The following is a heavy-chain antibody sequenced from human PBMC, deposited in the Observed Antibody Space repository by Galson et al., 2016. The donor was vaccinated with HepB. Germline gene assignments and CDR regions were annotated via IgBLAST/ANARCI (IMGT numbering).Heavy chain of an antibody. Sequence: SLRLSCAASGFTFSDFYMSWIRQAPGKGLEWLSDISSSGSKTFYADSVKGRLTISRENTKNSLYIERVTLRAEDTAVYYCARESCSTSSCNFYGLDVWGQGTTVIVSS. CDR2: ISSSGSKT. V-gene: IGHV3-11*01. J-gene: IGHJ6*02. D-gene: IGHD2-2*01. CDR1: GFTFSDFY. CDR3: ARESCSTSSCNFYGLDV.